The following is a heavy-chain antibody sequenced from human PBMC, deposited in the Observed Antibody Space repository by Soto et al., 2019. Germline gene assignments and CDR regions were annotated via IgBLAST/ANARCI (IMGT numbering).Heavy chain of an antibody. Sequence: VKVSCKASGFTFTSSAVQWVRQARGQRLEWIGWIVVGSGNTNYAQKLQGRVTMTTDTSTSTAYMELRSLRSDDTAVYYCARTIFGVVIYYYYMDVWGKGTTVTVSS. CDR3: ARTIFGVVIYYYYMDV. CDR1: GFTFTSSA. V-gene: IGHV1-58*01. J-gene: IGHJ6*03. D-gene: IGHD3-3*01. CDR2: IVVGSGNT.